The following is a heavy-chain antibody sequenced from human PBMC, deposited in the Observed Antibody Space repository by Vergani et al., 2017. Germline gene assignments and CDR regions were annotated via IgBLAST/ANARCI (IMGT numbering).Heavy chain of an antibody. CDR1: GFTFSGSA. D-gene: IGHD6-6*01. J-gene: IGHJ5*02. V-gene: IGHV3-73*01. CDR2: IRSKANSYAT. Sequence: EVQLVESGGGLVKPGGSLRLSCAASGFTFSGSAMHWVRQASGKGLEWVGRIRSKANSYATAYAASVKGRFTISRDDSKNTAYLQMNSLKTEDTAVYYCARSSSSVQWWFDPWGQGTLVTVSS. CDR3: ARSSSSVQWWFDP.